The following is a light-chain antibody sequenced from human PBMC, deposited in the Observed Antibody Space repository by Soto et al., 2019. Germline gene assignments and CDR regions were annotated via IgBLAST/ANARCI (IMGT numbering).Light chain of an antibody. Sequence: DMQLTQSPSFLSASVGDRVTNTCRASQDISSYLAWYQQRPGKVPRFLTHSASTLQSGVPSRFSATGSGTTFTLTISSLQPEDIATYYCQQLNRCPRTFGQGTKVEV. CDR2: SAS. CDR3: QQLNRCPRT. CDR1: QDISSY. V-gene: IGKV1-9*01. J-gene: IGKJ1*01.